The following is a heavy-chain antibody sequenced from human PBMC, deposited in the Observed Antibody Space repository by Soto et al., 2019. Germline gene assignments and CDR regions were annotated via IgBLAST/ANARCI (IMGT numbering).Heavy chain of an antibody. V-gene: IGHV3-33*01. CDR2: IWYDGSNK. D-gene: IGHD2-15*01. J-gene: IGHJ6*02. Sequence: LRLSCAASGFTFSSYGMHWVRQAPGKGLEWAAVIWYDGSNKYYADSVKGRFTISRDNSKNTLYLQMNSLRAEDTAVYYCARDFRTRYCSGGSCYPSATYYYYYGMDVWGQGTTVTVSS. CDR3: ARDFRTRYCSGGSCYPSATYYYYYGMDV. CDR1: GFTFSSYG.